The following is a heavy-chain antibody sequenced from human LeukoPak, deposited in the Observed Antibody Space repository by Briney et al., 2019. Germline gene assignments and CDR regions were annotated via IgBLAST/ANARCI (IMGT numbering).Heavy chain of an antibody. CDR1: GGSISSYY. J-gene: IGHJ4*02. CDR3: ARSVRGAIAAAFDY. Sequence: SETLSLTCTVSGGSISSYYWNWIRQPPGKGLEWIGYIYYSGSTNYNPSLKSRVTISVDTSKNQFSLKLSSVTAADTAVYYCARSVRGAIAAAFDYWGQGTLVTVSS. CDR2: IYYSGST. D-gene: IGHD6-13*01. V-gene: IGHV4-59*01.